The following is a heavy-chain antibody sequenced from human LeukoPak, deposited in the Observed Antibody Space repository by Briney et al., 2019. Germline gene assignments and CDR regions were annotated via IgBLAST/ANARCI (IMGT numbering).Heavy chain of an antibody. CDR1: GFTFSNAW. J-gene: IGHJ5*02. V-gene: IGHV3-15*01. CDR3: TTDFLAAAGREDWFDP. Sequence: GGSLRLSCAASGFTFSNAWMSWVRQAPGKGLEWVGRIKSKTDGGTTDYAAPVKGRFTISRDDSKNTLYLQMNSLKTEDTAVYYCTTDFLAAAGREDWFDPWGQGTLVTVSS. D-gene: IGHD6-13*01. CDR2: IKSKTDGGTT.